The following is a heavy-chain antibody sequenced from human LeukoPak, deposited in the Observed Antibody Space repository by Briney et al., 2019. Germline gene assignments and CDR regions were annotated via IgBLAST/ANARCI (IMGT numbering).Heavy chain of an antibody. CDR2: IYPDDSDT. V-gene: IGHV5-51*01. CDR1: GYRFNSYW. J-gene: IGHJ4*02. CDR3: AKSASLQPLDY. Sequence: GESLKISCKGSGYRFNSYWIAWVRQMPGKGLEWMGIIYPDDSDTRYSPSFQGQVTISVDKSISTAYLQWNSLKASDTAIYYCAKSASLQPLDYWGQGTLVTVPS.